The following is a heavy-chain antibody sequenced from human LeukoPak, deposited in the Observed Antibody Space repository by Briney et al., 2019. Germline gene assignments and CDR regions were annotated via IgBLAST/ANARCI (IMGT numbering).Heavy chain of an antibody. V-gene: IGHV1-18*01. CDR2: IIAYNGNT. CDR1: GYTFTSYG. Sequence: ASVKVSCKASGYTFTSYGISWVRQAPGQGLEWMGWIIAYNGNTNYAQKLQGRVSMTTDTSTSTAYMDLRSLRSEDTAVYYCARVRDGYNDAYDIWGQGTMVTVSS. D-gene: IGHD5-24*01. CDR3: ARVRDGYNDAYDI. J-gene: IGHJ3*02.